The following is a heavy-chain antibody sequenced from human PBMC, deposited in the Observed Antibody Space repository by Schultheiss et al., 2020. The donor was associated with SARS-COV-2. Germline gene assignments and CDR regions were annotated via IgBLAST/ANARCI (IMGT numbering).Heavy chain of an antibody. Sequence: GGSLRLSFAASGFTFSGSAIHWVRQASGKGLEWVGRIRSKANSYATAYAASVKGRFTISRDDSKNTAYLLMNSLKSEDTAVYYCSRFGGLDYYYYYGMDVWGQGTTVTVSS. D-gene: IGHD3-10*01. CDR1: GFTFSGSA. V-gene: IGHV3-73*01. CDR3: SRFGGLDYYYYYGMDV. CDR2: IRSKANSYAT. J-gene: IGHJ6*02.